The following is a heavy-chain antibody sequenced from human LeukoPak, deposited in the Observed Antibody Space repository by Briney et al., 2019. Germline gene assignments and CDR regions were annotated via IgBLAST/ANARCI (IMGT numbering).Heavy chain of an antibody. CDR1: GFTFTTYA. Sequence: GGSLRLSCSASGFTFTTYAMSWGRQAPGKGLEGVLARSGSGCSTYYADSVKGGFTISGDNSKNTLFLQMNSLRADDTAVYYCAKGYCSSSSCYSYAFDIWGQGTVVTVPS. CDR3: AKGYCSSSSCYSYAFDI. D-gene: IGHD2-2*01. J-gene: IGHJ3*02. CDR2: RSGSGCST. V-gene: IGHV3-23*01.